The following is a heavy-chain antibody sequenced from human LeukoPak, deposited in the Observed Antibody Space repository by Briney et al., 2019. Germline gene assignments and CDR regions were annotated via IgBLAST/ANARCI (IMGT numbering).Heavy chain of an antibody. V-gene: IGHV4-30-2*01. Sequence: SETLSLTCAVSGGSISSGGYSWSWIRQPPGTGLEWFGHIYHSGSTYYNPSLKSRVTISVDRSKNQFSLKLSSVTAADTAVYYCARMVWGSGSYPYWFDPWGQGTLVTVSS. CDR3: ARMVWGSGSYPYWFDP. CDR2: IYHSGST. D-gene: IGHD3-10*01. J-gene: IGHJ5*02. CDR1: GGSISSGGYS.